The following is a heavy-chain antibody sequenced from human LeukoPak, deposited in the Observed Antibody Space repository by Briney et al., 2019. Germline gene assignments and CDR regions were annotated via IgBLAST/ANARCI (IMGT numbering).Heavy chain of an antibody. CDR3: TRAGIPGYCGAATCSNWLDP. J-gene: IGHJ5*02. CDR1: GYTFTSYY. CDR2: INPSGGST. Sequence: ASVKVSCKASGYTFTSYYIHWVRQAPGQGLEWMGIINPSGGSTSYAQKFQGRVTMTRDMSTSTVYMELSSLTSEDTAVYYCTRAGIPGYCGAATCSNWLDPWGQGTLVTVSS. D-gene: IGHD2-15*01. V-gene: IGHV1-46*01.